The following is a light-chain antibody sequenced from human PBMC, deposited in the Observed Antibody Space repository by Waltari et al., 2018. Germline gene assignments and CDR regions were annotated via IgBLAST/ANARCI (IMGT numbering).Light chain of an antibody. Sequence: DIQMTQSPSSLSASVGDRVTITCQASQSISSYLSWYQRKPGKAPKLLIYDTSTLQSGVPSRFSGSGSGTDFTLTISSLQPEDFATYWCQQSYSSFSFGGGTKVEIK. V-gene: IGKV1-39*01. J-gene: IGKJ4*01. CDR2: DTS. CDR1: QSISSY. CDR3: QQSYSSFS.